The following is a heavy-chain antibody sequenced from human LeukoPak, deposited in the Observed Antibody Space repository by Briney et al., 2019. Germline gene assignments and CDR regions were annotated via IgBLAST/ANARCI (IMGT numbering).Heavy chain of an antibody. V-gene: IGHV3-53*01. J-gene: IGHJ4*02. CDR2: IYSGGST. Sequence: GGSLRLSCAASGFTISSNYMSWVRQAPGKGLEWVSIIYSGGSTYYADSVKGRFTISRDNSKNTLYLQMNSLRAEDTALYYCAKDQGSSWFFDYWGQGTLVTVSS. D-gene: IGHD6-13*01. CDR1: GFTISSNY. CDR3: AKDQGSSWFFDY.